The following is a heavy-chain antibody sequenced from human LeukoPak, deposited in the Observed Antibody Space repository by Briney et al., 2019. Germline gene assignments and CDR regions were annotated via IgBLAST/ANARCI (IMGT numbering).Heavy chain of an antibody. CDR3: ARGDTGYSSSWYYFDY. J-gene: IGHJ4*02. D-gene: IGHD6-13*01. V-gene: IGHV1-2*02. CDR2: INPNSGGT. Sequence: ASVKVSCKASGYTFTGYYMHWVRQAPGQGLEWMGWINPNSGGTNYAQKFQGRVTMTRDTSISTAYMELSRLRSDDTAVCYCARGDTGYSSSWYYFDYWGQGTLVTVSS. CDR1: GYTFTGYY.